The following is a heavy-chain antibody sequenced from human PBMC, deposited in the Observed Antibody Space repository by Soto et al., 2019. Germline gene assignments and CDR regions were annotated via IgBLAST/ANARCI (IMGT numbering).Heavy chain of an antibody. CDR2: IYHSGST. Sequence: TLSPTCAVSGGSISRGGCSWSGIRQPPGKGLEWIGYIYHSGSTYYNPSLKSRVTISVDRSKNQFSLNLSSVTAADTAVYYCARGMTTVTTYDYWGQGTLVTSPQ. J-gene: IGHJ4*02. D-gene: IGHD4-4*01. CDR1: GGSISRGGCS. V-gene: IGHV4-30-2*01. CDR3: ARGMTTVTTYDY.